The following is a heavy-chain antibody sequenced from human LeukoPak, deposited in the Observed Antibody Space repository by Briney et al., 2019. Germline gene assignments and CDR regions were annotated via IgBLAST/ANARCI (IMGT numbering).Heavy chain of an antibody. J-gene: IGHJ4*02. D-gene: IGHD7-27*01. CDR2: ISGGGGST. V-gene: IGHV3-23*01. Sequence: GGSLRLSCAASGFTFGNYAMSWVRQAPGKGLEWVSGISGGGGSTDSAVSVKGRFSISRDNSKNTLYLQMGSLRAEDMAVYYCARIINWGYDYWGQGTLVTVSS. CDR1: GFTFGNYA. CDR3: ARIINWGYDY.